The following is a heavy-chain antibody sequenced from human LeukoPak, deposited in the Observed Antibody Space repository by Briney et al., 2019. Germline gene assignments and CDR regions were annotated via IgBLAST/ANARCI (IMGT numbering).Heavy chain of an antibody. CDR3: ARGAGRVGGDD. J-gene: IGHJ4*02. CDR2: ISGSGGDI. V-gene: IGHV3-11*04. CDR1: GFTFSNSY. D-gene: IGHD1-26*01. Sequence: GGSLRLSCAASGFTFSNSYMCWIRQAPGKGLEWVSYISGSGGDINYADSVKGRFTVSRDNAKNSLDLQMNSLRAEDTAMYYCARGAGRVGGDDWGQGTLVTASS.